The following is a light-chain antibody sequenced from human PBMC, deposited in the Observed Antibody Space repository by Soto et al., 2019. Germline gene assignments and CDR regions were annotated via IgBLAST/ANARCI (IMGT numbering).Light chain of an antibody. CDR3: QAWDSSTAV. V-gene: IGLV3-1*01. Sequence: SSELTQPPSVSVSPGQTASITCSGAKLGNKYACWYQQKPGQSPLLVIYQDTKRPSGIPERFSGSNSGNTATLTISGTQAMDEADYYCQAWDSSTAVFGTGTKLTVL. CDR2: QDT. J-gene: IGLJ1*01. CDR1: KLGNKY.